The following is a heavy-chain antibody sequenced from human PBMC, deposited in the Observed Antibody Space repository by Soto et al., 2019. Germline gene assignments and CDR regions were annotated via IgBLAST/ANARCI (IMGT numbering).Heavy chain of an antibody. D-gene: IGHD6-19*01. CDR3: SRYSSGWYNWFDP. CDR1: GGSISSGGYY. CDR2: IYYSGST. Sequence: QVQLQESGPGLVKPSQTLSLTCTVSGGSISSGGYYWSWIRQHPGKGLEWIGYIYYSGSTDYNPSLKSRVTISVDTSKNQFSLKLSSVTAADTAVYYCSRYSSGWYNWFDPWGQGTLVTVSS. V-gene: IGHV4-31*03. J-gene: IGHJ5*02.